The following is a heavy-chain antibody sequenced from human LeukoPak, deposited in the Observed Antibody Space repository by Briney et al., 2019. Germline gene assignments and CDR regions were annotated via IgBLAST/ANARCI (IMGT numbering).Heavy chain of an antibody. J-gene: IGHJ4*02. Sequence: SETLSLTCTVSGGSISSSSYYWGWIRQPPGKGLEWIGSIYYSGSTNYNPSLKSRVTISVDTSKNQFSLKLSSVTAADTAVYYCARVHYDFWSGYYLYDYWGQGTLVTVSS. CDR2: IYYSGST. CDR1: GGSISSSSYY. CDR3: ARVHYDFWSGYYLYDY. V-gene: IGHV4-39*07. D-gene: IGHD3-3*01.